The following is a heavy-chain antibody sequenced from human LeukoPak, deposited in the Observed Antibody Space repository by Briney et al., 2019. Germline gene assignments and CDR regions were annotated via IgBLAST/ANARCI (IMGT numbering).Heavy chain of an antibody. V-gene: IGHV5-51*01. Sequence: GESLKISCKGSGYSFTSYWIGWVRQMPGKGLEWMGIIYPGDSDTRYSPSFQGQVTISADKSISTAYLQWSSLKASDTAMYYCARGTRYSYANNWFDPWGQGTLVTVSS. J-gene: IGHJ5*02. CDR3: ARGTRYSYANNWFDP. CDR1: GYSFTSYW. D-gene: IGHD5-18*01. CDR2: IYPGDSDT.